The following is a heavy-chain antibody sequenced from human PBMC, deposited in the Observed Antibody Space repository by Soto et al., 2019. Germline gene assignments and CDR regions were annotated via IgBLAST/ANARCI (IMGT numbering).Heavy chain of an antibody. D-gene: IGHD3-3*01. V-gene: IGHV4-39*01. J-gene: IGHJ4*02. CDR3: ATHLHRITISHG. CDR2: IYYSGST. Sequence: QLQLQESGPGLVKPSETLSLTCTVSGGSISSSSYYWGWIRQPPGKGLEWIGSIYYSGSTYYNPSPKSRVTISVDTAKNQFSLKLRSVTAADTAVYYCATHLHRITISHGWGQGTLVTVSS. CDR1: GGSISSSSYY.